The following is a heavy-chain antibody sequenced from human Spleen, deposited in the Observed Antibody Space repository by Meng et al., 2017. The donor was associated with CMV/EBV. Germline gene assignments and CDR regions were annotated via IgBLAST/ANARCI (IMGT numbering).Heavy chain of an antibody. CDR2: ISSSSSYI. V-gene: IGHV3-21*01. D-gene: IGHD6-13*01. CDR1: GFTFSKYV. CDR3: VRDLGYSTSSFDY. J-gene: IGHJ4*02. Sequence: GGSLRLSCAASGFTFSKYVMHWVRQAPGKGPGWVSSISSSSSYIYYGDSVQGRFAISRDNAKNSLYLQMNSLRGEDTAVYYCVRDLGYSTSSFDYWGQGALVTVSS.